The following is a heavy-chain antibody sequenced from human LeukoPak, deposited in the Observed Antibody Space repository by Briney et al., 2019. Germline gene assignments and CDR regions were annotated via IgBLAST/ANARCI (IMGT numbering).Heavy chain of an antibody. CDR1: GFTFSDSA. J-gene: IGHJ5*02. D-gene: IGHD2-8*01. CDR2: IRDKGYGHAA. V-gene: IGHV3-73*01. CDR3: TTPNEGNWFDP. Sequence: GGSLRLSCAASGFTFSDSAIHWVRQASGKGLEWVGRIRDKGYGHAAAYAASVKGRFTLSRDDSRNTAYLQMDSLKTEDTALYYCTTPNEGNWFDPWGQGTLVTVSS.